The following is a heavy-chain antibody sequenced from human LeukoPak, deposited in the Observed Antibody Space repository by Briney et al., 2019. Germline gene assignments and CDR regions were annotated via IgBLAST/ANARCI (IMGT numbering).Heavy chain of an antibody. CDR3: AKRAVTTAAYLWFDP. CDR2: IYSSGST. V-gene: IGHV4-59*08. J-gene: IGHJ5*02. D-gene: IGHD2-2*01. CDR1: VGSISSNY. Sequence: PSETLSLTCTVSVGSISSNYWGCIRQPPGKGLVWLGYIYSSGSTNYNPSLKSRLTISVDTSKNQFSLKLSSVTAADTAVYYCAKRAVTTAAYLWFDPWGQGTLVTVSS.